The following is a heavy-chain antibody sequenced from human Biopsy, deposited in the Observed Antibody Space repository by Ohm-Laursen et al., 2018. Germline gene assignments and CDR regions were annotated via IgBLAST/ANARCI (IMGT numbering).Heavy chain of an antibody. CDR3: GNEVHGRDY. D-gene: IGHD2-15*01. CDR2: INQAGTT. Sequence: SRTLSLTCAVFGMTISAYQWSWIRQPPGKGLEWIGKINQAGTTNYNPSLKSRVSISADASKYEFSLRLISVTAEDTAVYLCGNEVHGRDYWGLGAQVTVSS. V-gene: IGHV4-34*08. J-gene: IGHJ4*02. CDR1: GMTISAYQ.